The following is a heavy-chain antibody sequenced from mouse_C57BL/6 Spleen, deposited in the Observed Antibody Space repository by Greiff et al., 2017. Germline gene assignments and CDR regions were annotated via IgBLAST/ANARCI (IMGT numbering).Heavy chain of an antibody. CDR1: GFTFTDYY. CDR3: ARGNYGSSYAMDY. Sequence: VQLQQSGPVLVKPGPSVKISCKASGFTFTDYYMHWVKQSHGKSLEWIGLVYPYNGGTSYNQQFKGKATLTVDTTSSTAYMELNSLTSEDSAVDDSARGNYGSSYAMDYWGQGTSVTVSS. CDR2: VYPYNGGT. J-gene: IGHJ4*01. V-gene: IGHV1-36*01. D-gene: IGHD1-1*01.